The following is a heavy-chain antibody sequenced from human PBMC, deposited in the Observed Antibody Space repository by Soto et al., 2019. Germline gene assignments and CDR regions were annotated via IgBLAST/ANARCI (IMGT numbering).Heavy chain of an antibody. CDR3: ARDRDDYVNWFDP. V-gene: IGHV1-18*01. CDR1: GYTFSSYD. D-gene: IGHD4-17*01. Sequence: ASVKVSCKASGYTFSSYDISWVRQAPGQGLEWMGRISAYNGDTNYAQNLQGRVTMTTDTSTSTAYMELRSLRSDDTAVYYYARDRDDYVNWFDPWGQGTLVTVSS. J-gene: IGHJ5*02. CDR2: ISAYNGDT.